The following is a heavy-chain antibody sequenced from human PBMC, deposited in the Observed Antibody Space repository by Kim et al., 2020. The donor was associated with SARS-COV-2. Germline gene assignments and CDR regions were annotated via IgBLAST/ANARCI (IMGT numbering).Heavy chain of an antibody. CDR3: ARGWGGLMGFDY. V-gene: IGHV4-4*07. Sequence: NHTPSLKSRVTMSVDTSKNQFSLKLSSVTAADTAVYYCARGWGGLMGFDYWGQGTLVTVSS. J-gene: IGHJ4*02. D-gene: IGHD3-3*01.